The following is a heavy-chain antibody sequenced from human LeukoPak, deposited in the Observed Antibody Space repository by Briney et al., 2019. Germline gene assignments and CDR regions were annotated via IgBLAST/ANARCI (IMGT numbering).Heavy chain of an antibody. CDR2: ISYDGSNK. Sequence: GGALRLSCAASGFTFSSYGMHWVRQAPGKGLEWVAVISYDGSNKYYADSVKGRFTISRDNSKNTLYLQMNSLRAEDTAVYYCARDYGGDYWGQGTLVTVSS. D-gene: IGHD4-23*01. J-gene: IGHJ4*02. CDR1: GFTFSSYG. V-gene: IGHV3-30*03. CDR3: ARDYGGDY.